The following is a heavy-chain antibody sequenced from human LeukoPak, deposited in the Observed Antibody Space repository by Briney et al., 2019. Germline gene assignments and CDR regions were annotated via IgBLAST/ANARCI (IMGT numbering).Heavy chain of an antibody. V-gene: IGHV4-61*02. D-gene: IGHD2-15*01. J-gene: IGHJ4*02. CDR1: GGSISSGSYY. CDR3: ARIRYSLSGIVDY. Sequence: SQTLSLTCTVSGGSISSGSYYWSRIRQPAGKGLEWIGRIYTSGSTNYNPSLKSRVTISVDTSKNQFSLKLSSVTAADTAVYYCARIRYSLSGIVDYWGQGTLVTVSS. CDR2: IYTSGST.